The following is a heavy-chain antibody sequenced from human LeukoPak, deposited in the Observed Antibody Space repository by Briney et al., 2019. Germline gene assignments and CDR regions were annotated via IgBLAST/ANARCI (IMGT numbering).Heavy chain of an antibody. V-gene: IGHV3-23*01. Sequence: GGSLRLSCVASGFTFSAYWMSWVRQAPGKGLEWVSAISGSGGSTYYADSVKGRFTISRDHSKNTLYLQMNSLRAEDTAVYYXXXXXXXXXMVYARDYYYYMDVWGKGTTVTVSS. J-gene: IGHJ6*03. CDR3: XXXXXXXXMVYARDYYYYMDV. CDR1: GFTFSAYW. CDR2: ISGSGGST. D-gene: IGHD2-8*01.